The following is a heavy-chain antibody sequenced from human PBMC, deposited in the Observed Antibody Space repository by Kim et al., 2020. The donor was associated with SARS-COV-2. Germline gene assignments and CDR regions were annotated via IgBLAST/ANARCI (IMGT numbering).Heavy chain of an antibody. CDR1: GGSISSFY. D-gene: IGHD6-19*01. V-gene: IGHV4-59*01. J-gene: IGHJ3*02. Sequence: SETLSLTCTVSGGSISSFYWSWIRQPPGKGLEWIGYIYYSGSTNYNPSLRSRVTISVDTSKNQFSLKLSSVTAADTAVYYCARGLGYSSGWSDSLDIWGQGTMVPVSS. CDR2: IYYSGST. CDR3: ARGLGYSSGWSDSLDI.